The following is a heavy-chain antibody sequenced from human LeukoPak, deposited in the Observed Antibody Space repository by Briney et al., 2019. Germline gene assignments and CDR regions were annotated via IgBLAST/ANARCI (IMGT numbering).Heavy chain of an antibody. Sequence: GGSLRLSCAASGFTFSSCGFNWVRQAPGKGLEWVSSIGPTGTDRYYADSVRGRFTFSRDNAKNSMYLQMDSLRDEDTAVYYCATETIGRHYDYWGQGTLLTVSS. J-gene: IGHJ4*02. D-gene: IGHD1-14*01. CDR1: GFTFSSCG. CDR3: ATETIGRHYDY. V-gene: IGHV3-21*01. CDR2: IGPTGTDR.